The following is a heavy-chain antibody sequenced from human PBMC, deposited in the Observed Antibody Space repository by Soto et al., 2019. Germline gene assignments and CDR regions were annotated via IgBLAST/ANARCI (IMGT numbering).Heavy chain of an antibody. CDR2: IYTGGTT. J-gene: IGHJ6*03. Sequence: EVQLVESGGGLVQPGGSLRVSCAASGFGVSNNYMTWVRQAPGNGLEWVSVIYTGGTTYYADSVKVRFTISRDISKNTLYLQMNNLSAEDTAVYYCAREDAVRTDWYYYMDVWGKGTAVTVSS. D-gene: IGHD2-21*01. CDR1: GFGVSNNY. V-gene: IGHV3-66*01. CDR3: AREDAVRTDWYYYMDV.